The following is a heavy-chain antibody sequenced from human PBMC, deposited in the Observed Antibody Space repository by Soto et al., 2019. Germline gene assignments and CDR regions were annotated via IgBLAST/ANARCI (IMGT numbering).Heavy chain of an antibody. CDR3: ARVGSTYYYDSSGNDAFDI. D-gene: IGHD3-22*01. V-gene: IGHV1-2*04. CDR2: INPNSGGT. J-gene: IGHJ3*02. CDR1: GYTFTGYY. Sequence: ASVKVSCKASGYTFTGYYMHWVRQAPGQGLEWMGWINPNSGGTNYAQRFQGWVTMTRDTSISTAYMELSRLRSDDTAVYYCARVGSTYYYDSSGNDAFDIWGQATTVTVSS.